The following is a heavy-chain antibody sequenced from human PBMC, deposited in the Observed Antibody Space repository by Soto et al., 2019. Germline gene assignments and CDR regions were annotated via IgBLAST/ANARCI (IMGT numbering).Heavy chain of an antibody. J-gene: IGHJ4*02. V-gene: IGHV4-31*03. CDR2: IYYTGGT. Sequence: QVRLQESGPGLVKPSQTLSLTCTISGDSISSGGYYWSWIRQHPGKGLEWIGYIYYTGGTYYRPSLKSRISISLDTSKNQFSLKLSSVTAADTAVYYCARERDEIMPGTFDYWGQGTLVTVSS. D-gene: IGHD2-2*01. CDR1: GDSISSGGYY. CDR3: ARERDEIMPGTFDY.